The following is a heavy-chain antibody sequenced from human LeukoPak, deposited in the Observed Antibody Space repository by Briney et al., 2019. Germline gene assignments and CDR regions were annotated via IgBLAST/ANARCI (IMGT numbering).Heavy chain of an antibody. CDR1: GFTFSSSW. V-gene: IGHV3-74*01. D-gene: IGHD3-10*01. Sequence: TGGSLRLSCAASGFTFSSSWMRWVRQAPGKGLVWVSRINSDGSSTIYADSVKGRITISRDNARNTLYVQMNSLRAEDTAVYYCARGREGNFDYWGQGTLVTVSS. J-gene: IGHJ4*02. CDR3: ARGREGNFDY. CDR2: INSDGSST.